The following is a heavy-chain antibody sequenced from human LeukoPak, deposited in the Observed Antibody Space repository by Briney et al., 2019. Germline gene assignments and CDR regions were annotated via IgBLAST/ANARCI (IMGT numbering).Heavy chain of an antibody. D-gene: IGHD6-19*01. J-gene: IGHJ4*02. CDR3: ARGGWYGGLDY. CDR2: IYSGGST. Sequence: PGGSRRLSCAASGFTVSSNYMSWVRQAPEKGVEWVSVIYSGGSTYYADSVKGRFTISRDNSKNTLYLQMNSLRAEDTAVYYCARGGWYGGLDYWGQGTLVTVSS. CDR1: GFTVSSNY. V-gene: IGHV3-66*01.